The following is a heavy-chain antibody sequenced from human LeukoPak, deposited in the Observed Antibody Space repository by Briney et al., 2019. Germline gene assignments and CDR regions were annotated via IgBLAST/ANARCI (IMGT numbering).Heavy chain of an antibody. Sequence: GGSLRLSRAASGFTFSSYGMHWVRQAPGKGLEWVAFIRYDGSNKYYADSVKGRFTISRDNSKNTLYLQMNSLRAEDTAVYYCAKDPSSSLHAEYFQHWGQGTLVTVSS. D-gene: IGHD6-6*01. CDR2: IRYDGSNK. CDR1: GFTFSSYG. CDR3: AKDPSSSLHAEYFQH. V-gene: IGHV3-30*02. J-gene: IGHJ1*01.